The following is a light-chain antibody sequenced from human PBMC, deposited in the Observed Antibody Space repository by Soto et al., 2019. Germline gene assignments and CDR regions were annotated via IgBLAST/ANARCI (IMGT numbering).Light chain of an antibody. CDR3: SSYAPSDVV. J-gene: IGLJ2*01. Sequence: QSALTQPPSESGSPGQSVTISCTGTPSDVGGSNSVSWYQQHPGKAPNLMIYDVNKRPSGVPDRFSGSKSGNTASLTVSGLQAADEAYYFCSSYAPSDVVFGGGTKLTVL. V-gene: IGLV2-8*01. CDR1: PSDVGGSNS. CDR2: DVN.